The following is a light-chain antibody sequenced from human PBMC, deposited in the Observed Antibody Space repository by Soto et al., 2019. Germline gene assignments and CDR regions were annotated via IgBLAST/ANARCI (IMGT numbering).Light chain of an antibody. Sequence: QSVLTQPPSVSAAPGQKVTISCSGSISNIGSNDVSWYQQLPGTAPKVLIYDNDKRPSGIPDRFSGSKSGTSATLGITGLQTGDEADYYCGTWDSSLSVGVFGGGTKLTVL. CDR2: DND. J-gene: IGLJ3*02. CDR3: GTWDSSLSVGV. CDR1: ISNIGSND. V-gene: IGLV1-51*01.